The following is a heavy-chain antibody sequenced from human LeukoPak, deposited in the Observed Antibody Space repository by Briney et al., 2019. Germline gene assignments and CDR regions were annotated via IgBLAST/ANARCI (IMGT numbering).Heavy chain of an antibody. CDR1: GFTFSSSA. V-gene: IGHV3-23*01. J-gene: IGHJ3*02. D-gene: IGHD6-25*01. CDR2: ISGSGSGGST. CDR3: ARRSAAKDAFDI. Sequence: PGGSLRLSCAASGFTFSSSAMSWVRQAPGKGLEWVSSISGSGSGGSTYYADSVKGRFTISRDNSKNTLYLQMNSLRAEDTAVYYCARRSAAKDAFDIWGQGTKVTVSS.